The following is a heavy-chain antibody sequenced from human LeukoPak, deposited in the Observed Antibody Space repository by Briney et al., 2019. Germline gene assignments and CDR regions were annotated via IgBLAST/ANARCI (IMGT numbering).Heavy chain of an antibody. CDR2: ISYDGSNK. CDR3: ARDASFIDYGDYVHIDY. D-gene: IGHD4-17*01. J-gene: IGHJ4*02. CDR1: GFTFSSYA. V-gene: IGHV3-30-3*01. Sequence: PGGSLRLSCAASGFTFSSYAMPWVRQAPGKGLEWVAVISYDGSNKYYADSVEGRFTISRDNSKNTLYLQMNSLRAEDTAVYYCARDASFIDYGDYVHIDYWGQGTLVTVSS.